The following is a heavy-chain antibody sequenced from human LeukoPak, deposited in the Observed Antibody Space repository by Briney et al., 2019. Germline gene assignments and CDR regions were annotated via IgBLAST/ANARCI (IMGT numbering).Heavy chain of an antibody. CDR2: ISYDGSNK. CDR1: GFTFSSYG. D-gene: IGHD6-13*01. Sequence: RRSLRLSCAASGFTFSSYGMHWVRQAPGKGLEWVAVISYDGSNKYYADSVKGRFTISRDNSKNTLYLQMNSLRAEDTAVYYCAKGRSIAAAGTPLFDYWGQGTLVTVSS. CDR3: AKGRSIAAAGTPLFDY. J-gene: IGHJ4*02. V-gene: IGHV3-30*18.